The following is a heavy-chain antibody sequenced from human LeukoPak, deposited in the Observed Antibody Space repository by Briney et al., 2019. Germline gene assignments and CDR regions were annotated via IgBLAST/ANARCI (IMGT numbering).Heavy chain of an antibody. D-gene: IGHD4-11*01. CDR3: AKVGSNYRWFDP. J-gene: IGHJ5*02. V-gene: IGHV3-23*01. CDR1: GFTFSSYA. Sequence: GRSLRLSCAASGFTFSSYAMSWVRQAPGKGLEWVSAISGSGGSTYYADSVKGRFTISRDNSKNTLYLQMNSLRAEDTAVYYCAKVGSNYRWFDPWGQGTLVTVSS. CDR2: ISGSGGST.